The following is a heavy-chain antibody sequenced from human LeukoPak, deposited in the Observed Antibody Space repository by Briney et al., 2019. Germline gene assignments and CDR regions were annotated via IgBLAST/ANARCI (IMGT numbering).Heavy chain of an antibody. J-gene: IGHJ5*02. CDR1: GFTFSDYG. CDR2: INHSGST. D-gene: IGHD3-10*01. CDR3: ARHVSMVRGVMNWFDP. V-gene: IGHV4-34*01. Sequence: PGGSLRLSCAASGFTFSDYGMHWVRQAPGKGLEWIGEINHSGSTNYNPSLKSRVTISVDTSKNQFSLKLSSVTAADTAVYYCARHVSMVRGVMNWFDPWGQGTLVTVSS.